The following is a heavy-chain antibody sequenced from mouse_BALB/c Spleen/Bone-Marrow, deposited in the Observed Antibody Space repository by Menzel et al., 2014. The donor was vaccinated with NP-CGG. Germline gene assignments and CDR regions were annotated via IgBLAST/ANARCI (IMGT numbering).Heavy chain of an antibody. CDR1: GYSFTGYF. CDR2: INPYNGDT. CDR3: ARIVSFVLSTLDY. Sequence: VQLKASGPELVKPGASVKISCKASGYSFTGYFMNWVMQSHGKSLEWIGRINPYNGDTFSNKKFKGKATLPEDKSSRPAHMKLGGWASEDLSFFYCARIVSFVLSTLDYWGQGTPLSVAS. J-gene: IGHJ2*01. V-gene: IGHV1-20*02.